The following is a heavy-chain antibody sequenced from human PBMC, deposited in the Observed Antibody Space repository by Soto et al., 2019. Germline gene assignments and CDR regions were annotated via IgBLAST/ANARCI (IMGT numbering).Heavy chain of an antibody. D-gene: IGHD2-21*02. CDR1: GGSFSGYY. J-gene: IGHJ6*02. Sequence: QVQLQQWGAGLLKPSETLSLTCAVYGGSFSGYYWSWIRQPPGKGLEWIGEINHSGSTNYNPSLKSRVTISVDTSKNQFSLKLSSVTAADTAVYYCARELRAYCGGDCYSAYYYYYGMDVWGQGTTVTVSS. CDR3: ARELRAYCGGDCYSAYYYYYGMDV. CDR2: INHSGST. V-gene: IGHV4-34*01.